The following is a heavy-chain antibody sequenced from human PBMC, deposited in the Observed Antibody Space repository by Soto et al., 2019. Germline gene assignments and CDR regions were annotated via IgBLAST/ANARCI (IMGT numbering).Heavy chain of an antibody. D-gene: IGHD3-10*01. CDR2: IGTAGDT. V-gene: IGHV3-13*01. CDR3: ARASYGSASYYIKSGGFDY. J-gene: IGHJ4*02. CDR1: GFTFSSYD. Sequence: GGSLRLSCAASGFTFSSYDMHWVRQATGKGLEWVSAIGTAGDTYYPGSVKGRFTISRENAKNSLYLQMNSLRAGDTAVYYCARASYGSASYYIKSGGFDYWGQGTLVTVSS.